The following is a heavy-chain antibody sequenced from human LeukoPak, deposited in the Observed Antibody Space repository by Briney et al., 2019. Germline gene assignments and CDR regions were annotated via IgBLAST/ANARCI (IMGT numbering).Heavy chain of an antibody. D-gene: IGHD4-17*01. J-gene: IGHJ3*02. CDR2: INHSGSN. CDR1: GGSFSGYY. V-gene: IGHV4-34*01. Sequence: SETLSLTCAVYGGSFSGYYWSWLRQPPGKGLEWIGEINHSGSNNYNPSLKSRVTISVDTSKNQFSLKLSSVTAADTAAYYCARGRYGDYVGEDAFDIWGQGTMVTVSS. CDR3: ARGRYGDYVGEDAFDI.